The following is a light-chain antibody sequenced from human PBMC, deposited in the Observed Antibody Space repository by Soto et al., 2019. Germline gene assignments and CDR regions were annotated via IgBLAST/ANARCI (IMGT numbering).Light chain of an antibody. V-gene: IGLV2-8*01. Sequence: QSVLTQPPSASGSPGQSVTISCTGTSSDVGGYNYVSWYQQHPGKAPKLMIYEVSKRPSGVPDRFSGSKSGNTASLTVSGLQAEDEADYYCSSYPGSKIYDFGTGTKSPS. CDR1: SSDVGGYNY. J-gene: IGLJ1*01. CDR2: EVS. CDR3: SSYPGSKIYD.